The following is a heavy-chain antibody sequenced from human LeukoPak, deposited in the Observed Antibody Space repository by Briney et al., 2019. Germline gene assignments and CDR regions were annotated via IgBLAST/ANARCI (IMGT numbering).Heavy chain of an antibody. CDR2: ISYDGTNK. J-gene: IGHJ3*02. D-gene: IGHD3-22*01. CDR1: GFTFSNYA. V-gene: IGHV3-30-3*01. Sequence: GSSLRLSCAASGFTFSNYAMHWVRQAPGKGLEGVAVISYDGTNKYYADSVKGRFTISRDNSKNTMYLQMNSLRAEDTAMYYCARAPMSYDSSGFGGAFDIWGQGTMVTVSS. CDR3: ARAPMSYDSSGFGGAFDI.